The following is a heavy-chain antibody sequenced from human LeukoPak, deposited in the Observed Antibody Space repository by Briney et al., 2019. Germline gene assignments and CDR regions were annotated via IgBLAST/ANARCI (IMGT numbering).Heavy chain of an antibody. J-gene: IGHJ4*02. CDR1: GFTFSGSA. CDR2: IRGKRNNNAT. D-gene: IGHD3-22*01. CDR3: TRGYYDNSDSYTD. Sequence: GGSLRLSCAASGFTFSGSAMHWVRQASGKGLQWVGRIRGKRNNNATAYAASVEGTFTISRDDSSNTAYLQMNSLKIEDTAVYYCTRGYYDNSDSYTDWGQGALVTVSS. V-gene: IGHV3-73*01.